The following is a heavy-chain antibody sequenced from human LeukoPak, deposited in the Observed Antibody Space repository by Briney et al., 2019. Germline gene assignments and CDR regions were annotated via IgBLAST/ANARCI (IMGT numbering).Heavy chain of an antibody. J-gene: IGHJ3*02. CDR2: ICYSGST. CDR1: GGSISSYD. D-gene: IGHD2-2*01. CDR3: ARLTLDCSSTSCYSRGAFDI. V-gene: IGHV4-59*08. Sequence: SETLSLTCTVSGGSISSYDWSWIRQPPGKGLEWIGDICYSGSTNYNPALKSRVTISVDTSKNQFSLTLSSVTAADTAVYYCARLTLDCSSTSCYSRGAFDIWGQGTMVTVSS.